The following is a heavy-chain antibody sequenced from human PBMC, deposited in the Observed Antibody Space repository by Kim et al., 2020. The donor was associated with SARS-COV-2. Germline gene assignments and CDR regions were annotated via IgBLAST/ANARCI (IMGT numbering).Heavy chain of an antibody. CDR2: MNPNSGNT. V-gene: IGHV1-8*01. CDR3: ARGYVAGGAYYFDY. Sequence: ASVKVSCKASGYTFTSYDINWVRQATGQGLEWMGWMNPNSGNTGYAQKFQGRVTMTRNTSISTAYMELSSLRSEDTAVYYCARGYVAGGAYYFDYWGQGTLVTVSS. D-gene: IGHD2-8*02. CDR1: GYTFTSYD. J-gene: IGHJ4*02.